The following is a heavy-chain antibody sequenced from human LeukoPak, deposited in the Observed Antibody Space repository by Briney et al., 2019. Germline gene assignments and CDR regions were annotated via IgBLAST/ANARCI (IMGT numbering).Heavy chain of an antibody. CDR2: IYYSGST. Sequence: SETLSLTCTVSGGSISSYYWSWIRQPPGKGLEWIGYIYYSGSTNYNPSLKSRVTISVDTSKNQFSLKLSSVTAADTAVYYCARGDTIPKRHPAYWYFDLWGRGTLVTVSS. V-gene: IGHV4-59*01. CDR1: GGSISSYY. D-gene: IGHD2-2*02. J-gene: IGHJ2*01. CDR3: ARGDTIPKRHPAYWYFDL.